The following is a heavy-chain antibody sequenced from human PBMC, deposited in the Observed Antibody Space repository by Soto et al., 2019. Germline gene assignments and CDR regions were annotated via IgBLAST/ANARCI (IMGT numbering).Heavy chain of an antibody. CDR2: IIPIFGTA. CDR1: GGTFSSYA. V-gene: IGHV1-69*06. D-gene: IGHD6-19*01. CDR3: ARDGWLAVADTYYYYGMDV. J-gene: IGHJ6*02. Sequence: SVKVSCKASGGTFSSYAISWVRQAPGQGLEWMGGIIPIFGTANYAQKFQGRVTITADKSTSTAYMELRSLRSDDTAVYYCARDGWLAVADTYYYYGMDVWGQGTTVTVSS.